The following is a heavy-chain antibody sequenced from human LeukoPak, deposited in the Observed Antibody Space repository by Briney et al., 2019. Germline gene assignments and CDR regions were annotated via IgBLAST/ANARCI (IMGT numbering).Heavy chain of an antibody. CDR3: TRGQGLYY. V-gene: IGHV3-49*03. J-gene: IGHJ4*02. D-gene: IGHD3/OR15-3a*01. CDR2: IRRKVYGGTA. CDR1: GFTFSDST. Sequence: GGSLRPSCAASGFTFSDSTMSWYRQAPGKGLEWVGFIRRKVYGGTAEYAASVKGRFTISRDDSKSIAYLQMDSLKIEDSAVYYCTRGQGLYYWGQGTLVIVSS.